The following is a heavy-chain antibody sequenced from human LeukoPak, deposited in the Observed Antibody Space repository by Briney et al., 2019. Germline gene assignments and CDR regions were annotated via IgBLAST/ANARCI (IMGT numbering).Heavy chain of an antibody. CDR1: GGSFSGYY. CDR2: INHSGST. D-gene: IGHD3-10*01. Sequence: SETLSLTCAVYGGSFSGYYWSWIRQPPGKGLEWIGEINHSGSTNYNPSLKSRVTISVDTSKNQFSLKLSSVTAADTAVYYCARGLMVRGVTSFDYWGQGILVTVSS. CDR3: ARGLMVRGVTSFDY. V-gene: IGHV4-34*01. J-gene: IGHJ4*02.